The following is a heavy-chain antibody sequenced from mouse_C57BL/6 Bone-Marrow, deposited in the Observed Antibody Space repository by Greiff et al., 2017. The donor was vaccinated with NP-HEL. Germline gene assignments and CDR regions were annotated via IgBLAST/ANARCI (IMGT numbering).Heavy chain of an antibody. J-gene: IGHJ2*01. CDR1: GFNIKDDY. CDR2: IDPENGDT. Sequence: EVQLQQSGAELVRPGASVKLSCTASGFNIKDDYMHWVKQRPEQGLEWIGWIDPENGDTEYASKFQGKATITADTSSNTAYLQLSSLTSEDTAVYYCTLYEGYLCFDYWGQGTTLTVSS. V-gene: IGHV14-4*01. CDR3: TLYEGYLCFDY. D-gene: IGHD2-3*01.